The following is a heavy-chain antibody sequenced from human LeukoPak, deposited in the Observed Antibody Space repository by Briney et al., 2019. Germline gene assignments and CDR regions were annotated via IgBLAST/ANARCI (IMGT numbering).Heavy chain of an antibody. CDR1: GGSISSYY. CDR3: ARENFLGPAVSVFHDAFGI. CDR2: IYYSGST. D-gene: IGHD3-3*02. Sequence: SETLSLTCTVSGGSISSYYWSWIRQPPGKGLEWIGYIYYSGSTNYNPSLKSRVTISVDTSKNQFSLKLSSVTAADTAVYYCARENFLGPAVSVFHDAFGIWGQGTMVTVSS. J-gene: IGHJ3*02. V-gene: IGHV4-59*01.